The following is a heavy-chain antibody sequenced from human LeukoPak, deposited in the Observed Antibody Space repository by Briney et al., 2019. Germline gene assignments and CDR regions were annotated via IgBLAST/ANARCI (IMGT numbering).Heavy chain of an antibody. CDR3: AKDRGLYSSGWYREISFDY. V-gene: IGHV3-9*01. CDR1: GFTFSNYG. Sequence: GGSLRLSCAASGFTFSNYGMHWVRQAPGKGLEWVSGISWNSGSIGYADSVKGRFTISRDNAKNSLYLQMNSLRAEDTALYYCAKDRGLYSSGWYREISFDYWGQGTLVTVSS. CDR2: ISWNSGSI. D-gene: IGHD6-19*01. J-gene: IGHJ4*02.